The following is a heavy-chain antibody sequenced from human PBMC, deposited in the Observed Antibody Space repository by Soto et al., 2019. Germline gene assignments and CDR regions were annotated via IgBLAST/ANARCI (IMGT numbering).Heavy chain of an antibody. CDR1: GYTFTSYD. CDR2: MNPNTGNT. D-gene: IGHD6-19*01. V-gene: IGHV1-8*01. Sequence: QVQLVQSGAEVKKPGASVKVSCKASGYTFTSYDINWVRQATGQGLEWMGWMNPNTGNTGYAQNFQGRVTMTRNTSIPTAYMELSSLRSEDTAVYYFARERAVAGFDYWGQGTLVTVSS. J-gene: IGHJ4*02. CDR3: ARERAVAGFDY.